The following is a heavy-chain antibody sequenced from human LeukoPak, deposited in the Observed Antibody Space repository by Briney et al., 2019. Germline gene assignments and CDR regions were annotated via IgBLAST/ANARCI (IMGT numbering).Heavy chain of an antibody. Sequence: SETLSLTCTVSGGSISSSSYYWGWIRQPPAKGLEWIGSIYYSGSTYYNPSLKSRITISVDMSKNQFSLKLSSVTAADTALYYCARHSGLRSPFDPWGQGTLVTVTS. V-gene: IGHV4-39*01. J-gene: IGHJ5*02. CDR3: ARHSGLRSPFDP. D-gene: IGHD3-3*01. CDR2: IYYSGST. CDR1: GGSISSSSYY.